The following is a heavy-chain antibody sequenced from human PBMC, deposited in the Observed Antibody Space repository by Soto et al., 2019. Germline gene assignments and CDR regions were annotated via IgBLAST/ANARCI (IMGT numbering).Heavy chain of an antibody. CDR1: GFTFTSSA. CDR2: IVVGSGNT. D-gene: IGHD3-22*01. V-gene: IGHV1-58*01. CDR3: AADNPYHSSSSCDI. J-gene: IGHJ3*02. Sequence: SGKVSCKASGFTFTSSAVQWVRQASGQRLEWIGWIVVGSGNTNYAQKFQERVTITRDMSTSTAYMELSSLRSEDTAVYYCAADNPYHSSSSCDIWGQGTMVNVSS.